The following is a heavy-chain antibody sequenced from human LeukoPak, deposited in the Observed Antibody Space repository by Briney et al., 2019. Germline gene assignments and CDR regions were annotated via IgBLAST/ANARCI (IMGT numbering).Heavy chain of an antibody. CDR2: IYYSGST. Sequence: SETLSLTCAAYGGSFSGYYWSWIRQPPGKGLEWIGYIYYSGSTYYNPSLKSRVTISVDTSKNQFSLKLSSVTAADTAVYYCARVGYCSGGSCYLYYYYYGMDVWGQGTTVTVSS. CDR3: ARVGYCSGGSCYLYYYYYGMDV. J-gene: IGHJ6*02. CDR1: GGSFSGYY. D-gene: IGHD2-15*01. V-gene: IGHV4-34*09.